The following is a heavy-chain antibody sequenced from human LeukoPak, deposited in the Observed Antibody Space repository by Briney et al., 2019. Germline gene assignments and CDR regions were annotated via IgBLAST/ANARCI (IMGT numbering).Heavy chain of an antibody. CDR3: AKDLKQQLVGWFDP. V-gene: IGHV3-23*01. CDR1: GFTFSSYA. J-gene: IGHJ5*02. D-gene: IGHD6-13*01. CDR2: ISGSGGST. Sequence: PGGSLRLSCAASGFTFSSYAMSWVRQAPGKGLEWVSVISGSGGSTYYADSVKGRFTISRDNSKNTLYLQMNSLRAEDTAVYYCAKDLKQQLVGWFDPWGQGTLVTVSS.